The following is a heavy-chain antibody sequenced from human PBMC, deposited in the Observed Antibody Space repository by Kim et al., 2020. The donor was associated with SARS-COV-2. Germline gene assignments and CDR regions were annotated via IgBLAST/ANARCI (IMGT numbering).Heavy chain of an antibody. Sequence: GGSLRLSCAASGFTFSTYAMSWARQAPGKGLEWVSTISDSGLRTHYADSVKGRFTISRDNSKSTLFLQMNYLRAEDTAIYYCEASDYWGQGSVLIVSS. CDR1: GFTFSTYA. V-gene: IGHV3-23*01. CDR3: EASDY. CDR2: ISDSGLRT. J-gene: IGHJ4*02.